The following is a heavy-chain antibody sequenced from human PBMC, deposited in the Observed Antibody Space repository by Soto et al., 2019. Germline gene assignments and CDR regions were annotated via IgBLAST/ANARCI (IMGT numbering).Heavy chain of an antibody. J-gene: IGHJ6*02. CDR3: ARGVVAAAGTDFYYYYGMDV. V-gene: IGHV4-34*01. CDR1: GGSFSGYY. Sequence: SETLSLTCAVYGGSFSGYYWSWIRQPPGKGLEWIGEINHSGSTNYNPSLKSRVTISVDTSKNQFSLKLSSVTAADTAVYYCARGVVAAAGTDFYYYYGMDVWGQGTTVTVSS. D-gene: IGHD6-13*01. CDR2: INHSGST.